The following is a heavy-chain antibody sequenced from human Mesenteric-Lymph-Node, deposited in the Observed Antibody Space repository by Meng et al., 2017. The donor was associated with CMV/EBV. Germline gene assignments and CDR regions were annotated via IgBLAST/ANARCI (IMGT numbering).Heavy chain of an antibody. D-gene: IGHD6-13*01. J-gene: IGHJ4*02. V-gene: IGHV3-23*01. CDR3: ANIAAAGTARDY. CDR1: GFTFSSYA. Sequence: GESLKISCAASGFTFSSYAMSWVRQAPGKGLEWVSAISGSGGSTYYADSVKGRFTISRDNSKNTLYLQMNSLRAEDTPVYYCANIAAAGTARDYWGQGTLVTVSS. CDR2: ISGSGGST.